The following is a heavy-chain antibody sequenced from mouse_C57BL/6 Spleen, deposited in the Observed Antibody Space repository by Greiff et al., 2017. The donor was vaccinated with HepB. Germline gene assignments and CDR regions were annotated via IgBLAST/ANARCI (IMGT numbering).Heavy chain of an antibody. CDR2: INPNNGGT. Sequence: VQLQQSGPELVKPGASVKIPCKASGYTFTDYNMDWVKQSHGKSLEWIGDINPNNGGTIYNQKFKGKATLTVDKSSSTAYMEHRSLTSEDTAVYYGARSVLRYRAMDYWGQGTSVTVSS. D-gene: IGHD1-1*01. J-gene: IGHJ4*01. V-gene: IGHV1-18*01. CDR3: ARSVLRYRAMDY. CDR1: GYTFTDYN.